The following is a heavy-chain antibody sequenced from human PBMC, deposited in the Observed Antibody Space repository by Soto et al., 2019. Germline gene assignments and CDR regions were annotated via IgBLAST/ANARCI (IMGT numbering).Heavy chain of an antibody. V-gene: IGHV4-59*01. CDR2: IYYSGST. CDR1: GAPITINY. CDR3: ARDAGGPYDH. Sequence: SETLSLTCTVSGAPITINYWSWIRQAPGKGLEWIGYIYYSGSTTYNPSLKSRVTMSADTSKDQFSLKLNSVTAADTAVYYCARDAGGPYDHWGAGILVTVSS. D-gene: IGHD2-15*01. J-gene: IGHJ4*01.